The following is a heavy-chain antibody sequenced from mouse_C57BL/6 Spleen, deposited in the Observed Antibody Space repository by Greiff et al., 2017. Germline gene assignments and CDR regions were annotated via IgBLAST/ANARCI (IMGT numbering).Heavy chain of an antibody. Sequence: EVHLVESGGGLVKPGGSLKLSCAASGFTFSSYAMSWVRQTPEKRLEWVATISDGGSYTYYPDNVKGRFTIARDNAKNNLYLQMSHLKSEDTAMYYWARDGTAQCLYFDYGGKGTTLTVSS. CDR2: ISDGGSYT. CDR1: GFTFSSYA. D-gene: IGHD3-3*01. CDR3: ARDGTAQCLYFDY. J-gene: IGHJ2*01. V-gene: IGHV5-4*01.